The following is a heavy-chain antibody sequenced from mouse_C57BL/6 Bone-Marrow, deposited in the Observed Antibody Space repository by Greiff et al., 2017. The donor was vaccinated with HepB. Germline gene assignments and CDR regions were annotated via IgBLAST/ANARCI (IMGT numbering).Heavy chain of an antibody. V-gene: IGHV5-17*01. CDR2: ISSGSSTI. CDR3: ARRLTGTSGGFAY. CDR1: GFTFSDYG. J-gene: IGHJ3*01. D-gene: IGHD4-1*01. Sequence: DVQLVESGGGLVKPGGSLKLSCAASGFTFSDYGMHWVRQAPEKGLEWVAYISSGSSTIYYADTVKGRFTISRDNAKNTLFLQMTSLRSEDTAMYYCARRLTGTSGGFAYWGQGTLVTVSA.